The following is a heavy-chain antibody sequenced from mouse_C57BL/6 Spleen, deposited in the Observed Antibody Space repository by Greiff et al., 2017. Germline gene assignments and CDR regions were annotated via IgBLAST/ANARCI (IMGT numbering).Heavy chain of an antibody. CDR2: INPNNGGT. CDR3: ARWTLPYFDY. D-gene: IGHD5-5*01. J-gene: IGHJ2*01. V-gene: IGHV1-22*01. CDR1: GYTFTDYN. Sequence: EVKLMESGPELVKPGASVKMSCKASGYTFTDYNMHWVKQSHGKSLEWIGYINPNNGGTSYNQKFKGKATLTVNKSSSTAYMELRSLTSEDSAVXYCARWTLPYFDYWGQGTTLTVSS.